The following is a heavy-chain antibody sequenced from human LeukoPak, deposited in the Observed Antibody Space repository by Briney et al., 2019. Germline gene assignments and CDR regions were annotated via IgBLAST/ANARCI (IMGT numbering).Heavy chain of an antibody. CDR1: GYTFTSYD. V-gene: IGHV1-8*01. Sequence: ASVKVSCKASGYTFTSYDINWVRQAPGQGLEWMGWMNPNSGNTGYAQKFQGRVTMNRNTSISTAYMELSSLRSRDRAVYFCRRRYSSSWYLGAFDSWGQGTMVTDSS. CDR3: RRRYSSSWYLGAFDS. CDR2: MNPNSGNT. J-gene: IGHJ3*02. D-gene: IGHD6-13*01.